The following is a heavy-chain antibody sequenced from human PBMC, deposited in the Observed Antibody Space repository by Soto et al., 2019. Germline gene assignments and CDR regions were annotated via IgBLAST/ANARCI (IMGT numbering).Heavy chain of an antibody. J-gene: IGHJ4*02. CDR3: ASTRRDQGHPDY. V-gene: IGHV1-69*02. Sequence: QVQLVQSGAEVKKPGSSVKVSCKASGGTFSSYTISWVRQAPGQGLEWMGRIIPILGIANYAQKFQGRVTITADKSTSTAYMELSSLRSEDTAVYYCASTRRDQGHPDYWGQGTLVTVSS. CDR1: GGTFSSYT. CDR2: IIPILGIA.